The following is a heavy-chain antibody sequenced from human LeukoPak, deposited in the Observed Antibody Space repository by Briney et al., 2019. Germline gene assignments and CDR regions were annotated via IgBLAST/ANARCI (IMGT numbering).Heavy chain of an antibody. Sequence: KPSETLSLTCAVYXGSFSGYDWSWIRQPPGKGLEWIGEINHSGSTNYNPSLKSRVTISVDTSKDQFSLKLSSVTAADTAVYYCARGSWAQCSGGSCHRYCYYYGMDVWGQGTTVTVSS. CDR3: ARGSWAQCSGGSCHRYCYYYGMDV. CDR1: XGSFSGYD. CDR2: INHSGST. J-gene: IGHJ6*02. V-gene: IGHV4-34*01. D-gene: IGHD2-15*01.